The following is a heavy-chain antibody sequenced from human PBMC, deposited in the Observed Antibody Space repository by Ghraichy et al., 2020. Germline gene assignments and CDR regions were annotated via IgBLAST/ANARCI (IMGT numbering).Heavy chain of an antibody. CDR1: GYTFISYY. V-gene: IGHV1-46*01. Sequence: ASVKVSCKASGYTFISYYIYWVRQAPGQGLEWMGIINPSSGSTTYAQKFQGSVTMTRDTSTSTVYMELSSLRSEDTAVYYFARPRYASSPDLDPPSYLWDCGQGTLVTVSS. D-gene: IGHD3-16*01. J-gene: IGHJ4*02. CDR3: ARPRYASSPDLDPPSYLWD. CDR2: INPSSGST.